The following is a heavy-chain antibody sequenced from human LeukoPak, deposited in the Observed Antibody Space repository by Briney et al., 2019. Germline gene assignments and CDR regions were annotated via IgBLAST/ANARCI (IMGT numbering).Heavy chain of an antibody. CDR1: GFTFRTYG. J-gene: IGHJ5*02. CDR3: ARAQWVVNNRGDWFDP. V-gene: IGHV3-30*03. D-gene: IGHD6-19*01. CDR2: IFYDGRIK. Sequence: GGSLRLSCAASGFTFRTYGMHWVRQAPGKGLEWVAVIFYDGRIKYYADSVKGRFTISRDNSKNTLYLQMNSLRAEDTAVYYCARAQWVVNNRGDWFDPWGQGTLVTVSS.